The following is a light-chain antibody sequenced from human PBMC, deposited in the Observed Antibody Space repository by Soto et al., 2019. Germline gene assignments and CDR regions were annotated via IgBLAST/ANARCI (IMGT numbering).Light chain of an antibody. CDR2: AAS. J-gene: IGKJ3*01. Sequence: EIVLTQSPGTLSLSPGERATLSCRASQSVSSNFLAWYQQKPGQAPRLLMYAASSRATGIPDRFSGGGAGTDFTLAISRLEPEDFALYYCQQYGDSPFTFGPGTQVDIK. CDR3: QQYGDSPFT. CDR1: QSVSSNF. V-gene: IGKV3-20*01.